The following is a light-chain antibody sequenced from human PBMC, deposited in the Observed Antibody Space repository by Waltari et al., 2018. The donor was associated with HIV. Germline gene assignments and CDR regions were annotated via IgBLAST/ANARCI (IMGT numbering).Light chain of an antibody. V-gene: IGKV1-39*01. CDR2: GAS. J-gene: IGKJ2*01. CDR1: QSITYF. Sequence: DIPFTPSPSPLSSSVGDNVVISSRPSQSITYFLNWYQLKPGKAPALLISGASSLQSGVPSRFVGSGSGTDFTLTIKNLQTGDFATYFCQQSDSFPYTFGPGTKLDI. CDR3: QQSDSFPYT.